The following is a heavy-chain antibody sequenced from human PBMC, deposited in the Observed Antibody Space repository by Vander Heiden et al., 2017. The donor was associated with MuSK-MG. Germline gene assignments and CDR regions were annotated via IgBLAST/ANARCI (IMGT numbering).Heavy chain of an antibody. Sequence: EVQLVQSGAEVKKPGESLKISCTGSGYSFTSYWIGWVRPMPGKGLEWMGIIYPGDSDTRYSPSFQGQVTISADKSISTAYLQWSSLKASDTAMYYCARGAYYYDSSGYYYRGSPSDAFDIWGQGTMVTVSS. CDR1: GYSFTSYW. J-gene: IGHJ3*02. D-gene: IGHD3-22*01. V-gene: IGHV5-51*01. CDR3: ARGAYYYDSSGYYYRGSPSDAFDI. CDR2: IYPGDSDT.